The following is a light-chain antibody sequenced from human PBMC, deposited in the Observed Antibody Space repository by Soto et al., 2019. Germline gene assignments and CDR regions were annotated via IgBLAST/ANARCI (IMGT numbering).Light chain of an antibody. V-gene: IGKV3-20*01. CDR1: QSVSSN. J-gene: IGKJ1*01. CDR3: QQYGTPPQT. CDR2: GAS. Sequence: ERVMTQSPGTLSVSPGERATLSCRASQSVSSNLAWYQQKPGQAPRLLIYGASSRATGIPDRFSGSGSGTDFTLTISRLEPEDFAVYYCQQYGTPPQTFGQGTKVDIK.